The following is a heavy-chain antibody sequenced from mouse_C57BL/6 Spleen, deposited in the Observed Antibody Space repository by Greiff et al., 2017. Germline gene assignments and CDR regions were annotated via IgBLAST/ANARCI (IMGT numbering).Heavy chain of an antibody. V-gene: IGHV5-17*01. Sequence: EVKVVESGGGLVKPGGSLKLSCAASGFTFSDYGMPWVRQAPEKGLEWVAYISSGSSTLYYADTVKGRFTISRDNAKITLFLQMTSLRSEDTAMYYCARTGGSSYGYFDVWGTGTTVTVSS. CDR3: ARTGGSSYGYFDV. D-gene: IGHD1-1*01. CDR1: GFTFSDYG. J-gene: IGHJ1*03. CDR2: ISSGSSTL.